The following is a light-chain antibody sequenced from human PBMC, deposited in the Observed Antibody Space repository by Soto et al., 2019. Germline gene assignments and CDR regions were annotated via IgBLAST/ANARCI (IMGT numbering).Light chain of an antibody. J-gene: IGKJ5*01. CDR2: GAS. Sequence: EIVMTQSPATGSVSPGGGGGLSGMASQSINRDLAWYVQKPGQAPRRVIYGASTWGTGVPPRFTGSGSGTEFTLTISSLQSEDFAVYYCQQYNSWPITFGQGTRLEIK. CDR3: QQYNSWPIT. CDR1: QSINRD. V-gene: IGKV3D-15*01.